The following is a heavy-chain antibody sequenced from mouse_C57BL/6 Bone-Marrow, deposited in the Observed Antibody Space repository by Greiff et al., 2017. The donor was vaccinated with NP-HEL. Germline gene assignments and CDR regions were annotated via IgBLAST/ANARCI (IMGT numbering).Heavy chain of an antibody. CDR2: IRSKSNNYAT. D-gene: IGHD1-1*01. Sequence: EVKVEESGGGLVQPKGSLKLSCAASGFSFNTYAMNWVRQAPGKGLEWVARIRSKSNNYATYYADSVKDRFTISRDDSESMLYLQMNNLKTEDTAMYYCVRLPTVVGGYWGQGTLVTVSA. CDR1: GFSFNTYA. J-gene: IGHJ3*01. V-gene: IGHV10-1*01. CDR3: VRLPTVVGGY.